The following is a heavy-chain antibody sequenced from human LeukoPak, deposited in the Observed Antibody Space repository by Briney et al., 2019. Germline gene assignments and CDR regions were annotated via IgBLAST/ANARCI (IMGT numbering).Heavy chain of an antibody. CDR1: GFTFSSYD. D-gene: IGHD1-26*01. J-gene: IGHJ3*02. V-gene: IGHV3-30-3*01. CDR2: ISYDGSNK. CDR3: ARGGSRGSFDI. Sequence: GGPLRLSCAASGFTFSSYDMHWVRQAPGKGLEWVALISYDGSNKYYADSVKGRFTISRDNSKSTLYLQMNSLRPEDTAVYYCARGGSRGSFDIWGQGTMVTVSS.